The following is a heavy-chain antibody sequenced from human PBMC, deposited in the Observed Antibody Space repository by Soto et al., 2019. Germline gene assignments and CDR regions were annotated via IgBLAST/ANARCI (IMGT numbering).Heavy chain of an antibody. J-gene: IGHJ3*02. CDR1: GGTFSSYA. V-gene: IGHV1-69*01. CDR2: IIPIFGTA. CDR3: ARAYHLGYLVPYRAFDI. Sequence: QVQLVQSGAEGKKPGSSVKVSCKASGGTFSSYAISWVRQAPGQGLEWMGGIIPIFGTANYAQKVQGRVTITADESTSTAYMELSSLRSEDTAVYYCARAYHLGYLVPYRAFDIWGQGPMVTVSS. D-gene: IGHD3-22*01.